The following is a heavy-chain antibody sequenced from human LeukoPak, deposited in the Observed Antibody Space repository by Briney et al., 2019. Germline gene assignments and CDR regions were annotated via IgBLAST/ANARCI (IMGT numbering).Heavy chain of an antibody. V-gene: IGHV3-43*02. J-gene: IGHJ4*02. CDR3: AKDNHSGSYGY. D-gene: IGHD1-26*01. CDR1: GFTFDDYA. CDR2: ISGDGGST. Sequence: AGSLRLSCAASGFTFDDYAMHWVRQAPGKGLEWVSLISGDGGSTYYADSVKGRFTTSRDNSTNSLYLQMNSLRTEDTALYYCAKDNHSGSYGYWGQGTLVTVSS.